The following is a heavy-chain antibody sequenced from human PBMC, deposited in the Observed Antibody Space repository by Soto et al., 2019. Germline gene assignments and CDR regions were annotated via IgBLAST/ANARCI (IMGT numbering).Heavy chain of an antibody. J-gene: IGHJ4*02. D-gene: IGHD3-10*01. CDR2: IDSYGSSI. CDR1: GFSFRSYE. V-gene: IGHV3-48*03. Sequence: EVQLVESGGSLVQIGGSLRLSCAASGFSFRSYELNWVRQAPGKGLEWVSYIDSYGSSIYYTDSVKGRFTISRDNAKNSLYLQMNSLRAEDTAVYYCARDSWFGDLSSLYFDYWGQGTLVTVAS. CDR3: ARDSWFGDLSSLYFDY.